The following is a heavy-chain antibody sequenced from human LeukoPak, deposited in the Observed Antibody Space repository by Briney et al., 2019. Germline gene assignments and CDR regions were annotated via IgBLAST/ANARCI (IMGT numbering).Heavy chain of an antibody. D-gene: IGHD1-1*01. CDR2: ISDEGSKR. Sequence: GGSLRLSCVASGFTFSSYGMHWVRQAPGKGLEWVAVISDEGSKRYYADSVKGRFTISRDNAKNSLYLQMNSLRAEDTAVYYCARIYLKLASASWGQGTLVTVSS. J-gene: IGHJ5*02. CDR3: ARIYLKLASAS. CDR1: GFTFSSYG. V-gene: IGHV3-30*03.